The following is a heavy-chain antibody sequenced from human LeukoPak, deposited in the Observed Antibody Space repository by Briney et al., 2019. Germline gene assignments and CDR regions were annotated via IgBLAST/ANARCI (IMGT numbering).Heavy chain of an antibody. V-gene: IGHV3-9*01. CDR1: GFSFDDYA. Sequence: SGGSLRLSCAASGFSFDDYAMYWVRQAPGKGVEWVSGITWNSGTLGYADSVKGRFTISRDNAKNSLYLQMNSLRTEDTALYYCAKAMSGAVDHWGQGTLVTVSS. D-gene: IGHD4/OR15-4a*01. J-gene: IGHJ4*02. CDR3: AKAMSGAVDH. CDR2: ITWNSGTL.